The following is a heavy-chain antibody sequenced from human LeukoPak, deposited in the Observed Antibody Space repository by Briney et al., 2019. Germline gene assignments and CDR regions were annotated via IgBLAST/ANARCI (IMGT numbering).Heavy chain of an antibody. CDR3: ARGNTYGNFDY. J-gene: IGHJ4*02. D-gene: IGHD5-18*01. CDR2: IYYDGST. V-gene: IGHV3-53*01. Sequence: GGSLRLSCAASGFTVSSNYMSWVRQAPGKGLEWVSVIYYDGSTYYADSVKGRFTISRDNSKNTLHLQMNSLRAEDTAVYYCARGNTYGNFDYWGQGTLVTVSS. CDR1: GFTVSSNY.